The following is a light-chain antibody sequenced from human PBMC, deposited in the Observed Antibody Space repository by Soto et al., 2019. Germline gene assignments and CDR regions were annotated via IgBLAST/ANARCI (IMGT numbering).Light chain of an antibody. CDR1: SSDVRGFNY. V-gene: IGLV2-11*01. CDR3: CSYAGSSTYVL. Sequence: QSVLTQPRSVSGSPGQSVAISCTGSSSDVRGFNYVSWYQQHPGKAPKLMIYDVSKRPSGVPDRFSGSKSGNTASLTISGLQAEDEADYYCCSYAGSSTYVLFGGGTQLTVL. CDR2: DVS. J-gene: IGLJ2*01.